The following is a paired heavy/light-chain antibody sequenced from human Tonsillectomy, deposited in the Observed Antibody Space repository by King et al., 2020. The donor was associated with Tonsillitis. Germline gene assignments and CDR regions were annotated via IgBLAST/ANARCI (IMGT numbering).Light chain of an antibody. CDR2: SLS. CDR3: MQRIEFPYT. CDR1: QSLLDSDDGNTY. J-gene: IGKJ2*01. Sequence: DIVMTQTPLSLPVTPGEPASISCRSSQSLLDSDDGNTYLDWYLQKPGQSPQLLIYSLSYRASGVPDRFSGSGSGTDFSLKISRVDAEDGGVYYCMQRIEFPYTFGQGTKLEIK. V-gene: IGKV2-40*01.
Heavy chain of an antibody. Sequence: QVQLVQSGAEVKKPGSSVKVSCKASGGTFRSYIIIWVRQAPGQGLEWIGGIIPSFNTIKYVKKFQGRVTITADDSTNTAADMELFSLESEDTAVYYCASSFGGGFSTWGQGTLVTVSS. J-gene: IGHJ5*02. V-gene: IGHV1-69*01. CDR2: IIPSFNTI. D-gene: IGHD3-16*01. CDR1: GGTFRSYI. CDR3: ASSFGGGFST.